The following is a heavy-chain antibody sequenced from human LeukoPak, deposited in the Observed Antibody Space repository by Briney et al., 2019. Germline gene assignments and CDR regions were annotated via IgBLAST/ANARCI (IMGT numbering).Heavy chain of an antibody. CDR3: ARGGEDTAMGYYYYMDV. J-gene: IGHJ6*03. D-gene: IGHD5-18*01. Sequence: GGSLRLSCAASGFTFSTYSMNWVRQAPGKGLEWVSSINSSSTYIYYADSVKGRFTISRDNAKNSLYLQMNSLRAEDTAVYYCARGGEDTAMGYYYYMDVWGKGTTVTVSS. V-gene: IGHV3-21*01. CDR1: GFTFSTYS. CDR2: INSSSTYI.